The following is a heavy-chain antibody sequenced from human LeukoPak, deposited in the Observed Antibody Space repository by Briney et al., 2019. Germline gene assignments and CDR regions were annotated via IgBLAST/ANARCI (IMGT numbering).Heavy chain of an antibody. Sequence: ASVKVSCKASGYSFTCYGISWVRQAPGQGLEWMGWISAYNGNTNYAQKLQGRVTMTTDTSTSTAYMELRSLRSDDTAVYYCARAPRPNWFDPWGQGTLVTVSS. CDR3: ARAPRPNWFDP. CDR2: ISAYNGNT. J-gene: IGHJ5*02. V-gene: IGHV1-18*01. CDR1: GYSFTCYG.